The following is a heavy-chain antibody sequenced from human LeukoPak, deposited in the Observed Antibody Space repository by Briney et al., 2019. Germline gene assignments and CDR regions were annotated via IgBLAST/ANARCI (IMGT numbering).Heavy chain of an antibody. D-gene: IGHD3-10*01. CDR1: GGSFSGYY. V-gene: IGHV4-31*11. J-gene: IGHJ4*02. Sequence: SETLSLTCAVYGGSFSGYYWSWIRQHPGKGLEWIGYIYYSGSTYYNPSLKSRVTISVDTSKNQFSLKLSSVTAADTAVYYCARENLQRDRTITMVRGVIGYYFDYWGQGTLVTVSS. CDR2: IYYSGST. CDR3: ARENLQRDRTITMVRGVIGYYFDY.